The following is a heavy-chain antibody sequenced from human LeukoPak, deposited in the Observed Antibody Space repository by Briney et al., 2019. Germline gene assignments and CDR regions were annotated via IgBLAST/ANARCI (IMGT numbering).Heavy chain of an antibody. D-gene: IGHD4-11*01. Sequence: GASVKVSCTASGYTFTSYDINWVRQAPGQGLEWMGWMNPNSGNTGYAQKFQGRVTITRNTSISTAYMEVSSLRSEDTAVYYCARAPSWGTTGYSYYYMDVWGKGTTVTVSS. CDR3: ARAPSWGTTGYSYYYMDV. CDR2: MNPNSGNT. J-gene: IGHJ6*03. CDR1: GYTFTSYD. V-gene: IGHV1-8*03.